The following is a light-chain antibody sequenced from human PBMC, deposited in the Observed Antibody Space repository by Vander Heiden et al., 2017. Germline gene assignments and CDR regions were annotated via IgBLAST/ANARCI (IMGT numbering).Light chain of an antibody. V-gene: IGKV1-33*01. Sequence: DIQLTQSPSSLSASLGDRVTITCQASQDISDSLNWYQQKPGKAPEALIYDAANLETGVSSRFRGSGSGTNFNLIISSLRPEDIAVYYCQQYHSLPPTFGGGTKVEI. CDR2: DAA. CDR3: QQYHSLPPT. J-gene: IGKJ4*01. CDR1: QDISDS.